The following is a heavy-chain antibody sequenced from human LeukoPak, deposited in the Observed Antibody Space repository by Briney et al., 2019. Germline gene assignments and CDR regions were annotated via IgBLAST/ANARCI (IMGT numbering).Heavy chain of an antibody. Sequence: GGSLRLSCAASGFTFSSYAMNWVRQAPGKGLEWVSTISGSDGSTYYADSVKGRFTISRDNSKNTLYLQMNSLRAEDTAVYYCAKSKVVAATMGRFDYWGQGTLVTVSS. V-gene: IGHV3-23*01. CDR1: GFTFSSYA. J-gene: IGHJ4*02. CDR3: AKSKVVAATMGRFDY. CDR2: ISGSDGST. D-gene: IGHD2-15*01.